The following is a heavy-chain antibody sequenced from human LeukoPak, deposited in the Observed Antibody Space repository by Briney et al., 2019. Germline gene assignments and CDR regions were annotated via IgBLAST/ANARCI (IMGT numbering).Heavy chain of an antibody. CDR1: GYTFTGYY. J-gene: IGHJ4*02. V-gene: IGHV1-2*02. D-gene: IGHD2-15*01. Sequence: ASVKVSCKASGYTFTGYYMHWVRQAPGQGLEWMGWINPNSGGTNYAQKLQGRVTMTRGTSISTAYMELSRLRSDDTAVYYCAVCSGGSCSLFDYWGQGTLVTVSS. CDR2: INPNSGGT. CDR3: AVCSGGSCSLFDY.